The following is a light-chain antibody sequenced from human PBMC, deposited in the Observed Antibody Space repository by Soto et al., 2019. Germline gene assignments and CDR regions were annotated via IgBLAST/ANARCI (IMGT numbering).Light chain of an antibody. CDR3: QQYGSSRT. Sequence: EIGLTQSPGTLSLSPGERATLSCRASQSVRSSYLAWYQQKPGQAPRLLIYGASSRATGIPDRFSGSGSGTDFTLTISRLEPEDFAVYYCQQYGSSRTFGQGTKVEIK. J-gene: IGKJ1*01. V-gene: IGKV3-20*01. CDR1: QSVRSSY. CDR2: GAS.